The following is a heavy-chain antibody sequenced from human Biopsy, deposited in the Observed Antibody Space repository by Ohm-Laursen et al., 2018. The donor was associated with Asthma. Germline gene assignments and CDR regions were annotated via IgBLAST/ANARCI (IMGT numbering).Heavy chain of an antibody. Sequence: SSLRLSCSASGNHFGSYAMHWARQAPGKGLEWVAVITFDGRTQYYGDSVKGRFTISRDNSKSMLFLQMNSLRPADTAVYYCSRDTLGYYFDIWGLGTLVTVSS. CDR3: SRDTLGYYFDI. J-gene: IGHJ4*02. CDR2: ITFDGRTQ. D-gene: IGHD7-27*01. CDR1: GNHFGSYA. V-gene: IGHV3-30*04.